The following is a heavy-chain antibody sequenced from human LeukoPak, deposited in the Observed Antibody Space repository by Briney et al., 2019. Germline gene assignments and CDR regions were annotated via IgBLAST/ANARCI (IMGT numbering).Heavy chain of an antibody. V-gene: IGHV3-53*01. CDR3: ARDYGDYYFDY. CDR2: IYSGGST. Sequence: GGSLRLSCSASGFTVSSNYMTWVRQAPGKGLEWVSVIYSGGSTYYADSVKGRFTISRDNSKNTLYLQMNSLRAEDTAVYYCARDYGDYYFDYWGQGTLVTVSS. J-gene: IGHJ4*02. CDR1: GFTVSSNY. D-gene: IGHD4-17*01.